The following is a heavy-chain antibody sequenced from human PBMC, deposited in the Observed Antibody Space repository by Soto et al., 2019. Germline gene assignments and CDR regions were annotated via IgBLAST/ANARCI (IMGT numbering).Heavy chain of an antibody. CDR1: GGTFSSYA. CDR3: ARGRDGYLRSDY. Sequence: QVQLVQSGAEVKKPGSSVKVSCKASGGTFSSYAISWVRQAPGQWLEWMGGIIPIFGTSNYAQKFQGRVTITADESTSTAYLELSSLRSEDTAVYYCARGRDGYLRSDYWGQGTLVTVSS. D-gene: IGHD5-12*01. CDR2: IIPIFGTS. J-gene: IGHJ4*02. V-gene: IGHV1-69*01.